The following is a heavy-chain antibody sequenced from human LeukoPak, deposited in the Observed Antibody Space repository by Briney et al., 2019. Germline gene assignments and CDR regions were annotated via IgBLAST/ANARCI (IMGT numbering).Heavy chain of an antibody. CDR3: ARDGVKTVTGRWGWFDP. Sequence: PSETLSLTCTVSGDSITTYYWSWIRQPPGQGLEWIGHIYYSGSTNYNPSLKSRVTISVGTSKNQFSLKLTSVTAADTAVYYCARDGVKTVTGRWGWFDPWGQGTLVTVSS. CDR1: GDSITTYY. CDR2: IYYSGST. J-gene: IGHJ5*02. V-gene: IGHV4-59*01. D-gene: IGHD4-17*01.